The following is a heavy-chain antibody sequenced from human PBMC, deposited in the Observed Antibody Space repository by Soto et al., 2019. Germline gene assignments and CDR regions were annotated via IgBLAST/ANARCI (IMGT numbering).Heavy chain of an antibody. CDR1: GFTFSSYG. D-gene: IGHD6-13*01. V-gene: IGHV3-30*18. J-gene: IGHJ4*02. CDR3: AKGDRIAAAGHFDY. CDR2: ISYDGNNK. Sequence: QVQLVESGGGVVQPGRSLRLSCAASGFTFSSYGMHWVRQAPGKGLEWVAVISYDGNNKYYADSVEGRFTISRDNSKNTLYLQMNSLRAEDTAVYYCAKGDRIAAAGHFDYWGQGTLVTVSS.